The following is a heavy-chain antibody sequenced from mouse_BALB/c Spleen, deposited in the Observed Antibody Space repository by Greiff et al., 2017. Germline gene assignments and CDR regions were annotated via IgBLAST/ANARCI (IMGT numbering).Heavy chain of an antibody. J-gene: IGHJ4*01. D-gene: IGHD2-4*01. V-gene: IGHV14-1*02. CDR3: ARDYGYAMDY. CDR2: IDPENGNT. Sequence: VQLKQSGAELVRPGALVKLSCKASGFNIKAYYMHWVKQRPEQGLEWIGWIDPENGNTIYDPKFQGKASITADTSSNTAYLQLSSLTSEDTAVYYCARDYGYAMDYWGQGTSVTVSS. CDR1: GFNIKAYY.